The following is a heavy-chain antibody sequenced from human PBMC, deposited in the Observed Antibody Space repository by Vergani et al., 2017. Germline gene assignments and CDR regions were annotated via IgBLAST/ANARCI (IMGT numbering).Heavy chain of an antibody. V-gene: IGHV3-49*04. CDR2: IRNKAYGGTT. CDR1: GFSFGDYA. J-gene: IGHJ4*02. D-gene: IGHD5-18*01. Sequence: VQLVQSGAEVKKPGSSVKVSCAASGFSFGDYAMTWVRQAPGKGLEWVAFIRNKAYGGTTEYAASVKGRFTISRDDSKRLAYLQLSGLKTEDTAVYFCSRGRGYSFGYSDYWGQGTLVTVSS. CDR3: SRGRGYSFGYSDY.